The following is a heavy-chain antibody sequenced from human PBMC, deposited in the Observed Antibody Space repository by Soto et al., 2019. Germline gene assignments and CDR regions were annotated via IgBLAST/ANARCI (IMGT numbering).Heavy chain of an antibody. CDR3: ARQRGPTGPNY. J-gene: IGHJ4*02. CDR2: IYYSGST. V-gene: IGHV4-59*08. CDR1: GVSISRWY. Sequence: LETLSLTRPVGGVSISRWYSNWFRQPPGKGLEWIGYIYYSGSTNYNPSLKSRVTISVDTSKNQFSLNLSSVTAADTAVYYCARQRGPTGPNYWGQGTLVTVSS. D-gene: IGHD3-10*01.